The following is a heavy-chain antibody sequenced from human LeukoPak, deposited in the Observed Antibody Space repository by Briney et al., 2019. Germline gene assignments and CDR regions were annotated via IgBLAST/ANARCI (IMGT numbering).Heavy chain of an antibody. J-gene: IGHJ4*02. V-gene: IGHV1-46*01. CDR3: ARGEHTAIVYFDY. CDR1: GYTFTSYY. D-gene: IGHD5-18*01. Sequence: ASVRVSCKASGYTFTSYYMHWVRQPPGQGLAWMGIINPSGGSTSYAQKFQGRVTMTRDTSTSTVYMELSSLRSEDTAVYYGARGEHTAIVYFDYWGQGTLVTVSS. CDR2: INPSGGST.